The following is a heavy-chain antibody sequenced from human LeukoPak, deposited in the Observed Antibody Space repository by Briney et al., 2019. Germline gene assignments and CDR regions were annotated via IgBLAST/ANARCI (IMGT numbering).Heavy chain of an antibody. J-gene: IGHJ4*02. Sequence: ASVKVSCKASGYTFTGYYMHWVRQAPGQGLEWMGWISAYNGNTNYAQKLQGRVTMTTDTSTSTAYMELRSLRSDDTAVYYCARDGYYYDSSGYSSPSYWGQGTLVTVSS. CDR2: ISAYNGNT. CDR3: ARDGYYYDSSGYSSPSY. D-gene: IGHD3-22*01. CDR1: GYTFTGYY. V-gene: IGHV1-18*04.